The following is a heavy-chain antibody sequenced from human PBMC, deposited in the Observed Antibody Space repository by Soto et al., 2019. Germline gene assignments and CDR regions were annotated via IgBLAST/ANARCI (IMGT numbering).Heavy chain of an antibody. Sequence: QVQLVESGGGVVQPGRSLRLSCAASGFTFSSYGMHWVRQAPGKGLELVAVISYDGSNKYYADSVKGRFTISRDNSKNTLYLQMNSLRAEDTAVYYCAKGSWNYFDYWGQGTLVTVSS. J-gene: IGHJ4*02. V-gene: IGHV3-30*18. CDR1: GFTFSSYG. CDR2: ISYDGSNK. D-gene: IGHD1-1*01. CDR3: AKGSWNYFDY.